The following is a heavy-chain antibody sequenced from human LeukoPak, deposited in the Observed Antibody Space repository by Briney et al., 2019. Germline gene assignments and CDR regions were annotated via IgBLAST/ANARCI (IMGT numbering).Heavy chain of an antibody. Sequence: GRSLRLSCAASGFTFSSYAMHCVRQAPGKGLEWVAVISYDGSNKYYADSVKGRFTISRDNSKNTLYLQMNSLRAEDTAVYYCASLGGIVVVPAAIWDWFDPWGQGTLVTVSS. CDR2: ISYDGSNK. V-gene: IGHV3-30-3*01. CDR1: GFTFSSYA. D-gene: IGHD2-2*01. CDR3: ASLGGIVVVPAAIWDWFDP. J-gene: IGHJ5*02.